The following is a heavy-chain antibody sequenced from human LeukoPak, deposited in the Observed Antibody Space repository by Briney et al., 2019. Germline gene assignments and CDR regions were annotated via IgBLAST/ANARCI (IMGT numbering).Heavy chain of an antibody. D-gene: IGHD5-24*01. CDR1: GFTFSSYS. V-gene: IGHV3-21*01. Sequence: PGGSLRLSCAASGFTFSSYSMNWVCQAPGKGLEWVSSISSSSSYIYYADSVKGRFTISRDNAKNTLYLQMNSLRAEDTAVYYCAKYEMATILRAFDIWGQGTMVTVSS. CDR3: AKYEMATILRAFDI. CDR2: ISSSSSYI. J-gene: IGHJ3*02.